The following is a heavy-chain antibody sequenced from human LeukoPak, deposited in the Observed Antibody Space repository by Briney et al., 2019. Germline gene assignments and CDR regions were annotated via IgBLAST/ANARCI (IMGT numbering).Heavy chain of an antibody. V-gene: IGHV3-33*01. Sequence: PGGSLRLSCAASGFTFSDNGMHWGRQVPGKGLEWVAVIWYDGSKKYYADSVKGRFTISRDNSKNTLYLQMNSLRAEDTAVYYCARLSGSYFDYWGQGTLVTVSS. CDR2: IWYDGSKK. CDR3: ARLSGSYFDY. J-gene: IGHJ4*02. CDR1: GFTFSDNG. D-gene: IGHD1-26*01.